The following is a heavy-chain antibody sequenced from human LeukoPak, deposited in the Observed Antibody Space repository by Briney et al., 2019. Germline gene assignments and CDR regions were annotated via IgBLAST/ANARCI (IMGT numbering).Heavy chain of an antibody. V-gene: IGHV3-43D*04. D-gene: IGHD3-16*01. CDR2: ISWDGGST. CDR1: GFTFVDYA. Sequence: GGSLRLSCAASGFTFVDYAMHWVRQAPGKGLEWVSLISWDGGSTYYADSVKGRFTISRDNSKNSLYLQMNSLRAEDTALYYCAKDFTAEYVWGSYSYGYYGMDVWGKGTTVTVSS. J-gene: IGHJ6*04. CDR3: AKDFTAEYVWGSYSYGYYGMDV.